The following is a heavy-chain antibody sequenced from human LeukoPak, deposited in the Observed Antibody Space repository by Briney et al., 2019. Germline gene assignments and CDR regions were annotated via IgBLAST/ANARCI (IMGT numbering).Heavy chain of an antibody. J-gene: IGHJ4*02. V-gene: IGHV3-21*01. D-gene: IGHD3-9*01. CDR2: ICSSRSYI. Sequence: GGSLRLSCAASGFTFSIYSMNWVRQAPGKGLEWVSSICSSRSYIYYADSVKGRFTISRDNAKNSLYLQMNSLRAEDTAVYYCARGEYYDILTGYYYWGQGTLVTVSS. CDR3: ARGEYYDILTGYYY. CDR1: GFTFSIYS.